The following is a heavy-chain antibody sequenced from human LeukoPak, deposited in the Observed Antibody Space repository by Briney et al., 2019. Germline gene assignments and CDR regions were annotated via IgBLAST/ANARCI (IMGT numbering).Heavy chain of an antibody. D-gene: IGHD6-13*01. CDR1: GFTFSSYA. Sequence: GRSLRLSCAASGFTFSSYAMSWVRQAPGKGLEWVSAISDSGGSTYYAGSVKGRFTISRDNSKNTLFLQMNSLRAEDTAVYYCAKSRLGIGYGSTWYPGDYWGQGTLVTVSS. CDR2: ISDSGGST. J-gene: IGHJ4*02. V-gene: IGHV3-23*01. CDR3: AKSRLGIGYGSTWYPGDY.